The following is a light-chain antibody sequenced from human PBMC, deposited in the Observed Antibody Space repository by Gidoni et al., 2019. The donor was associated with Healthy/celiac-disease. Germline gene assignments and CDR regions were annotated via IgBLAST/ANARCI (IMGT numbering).Light chain of an antibody. Sequence: DLQMTQTPSSRSASVGDRVTITCRASQSISSYFNWYQQKPGKAPKLLIYAASSFQSGVPSRFSCSGSGTDFSLTISSLQPEDFATYYCQQSYSTPRTFGQGTKVEIK. V-gene: IGKV1-39*01. CDR2: AAS. CDR1: QSISSY. J-gene: IGKJ1*01. CDR3: QQSYSTPRT.